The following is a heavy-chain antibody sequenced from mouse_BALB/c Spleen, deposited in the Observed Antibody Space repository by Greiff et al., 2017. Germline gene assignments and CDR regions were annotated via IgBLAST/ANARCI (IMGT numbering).Heavy chain of an antibody. CDR2: IRLKSDNYAT. J-gene: IGHJ3*01. Sequence: EVKLVESGGGLVQPGGSMKLSCVASGFTFSSYWMSWVRQSPEKGLEWVAEIRLKSDNYATNYAEPVKGKFTISRADSTSRLYLQMNSLRAEDTGIYYCTRDYGSSYRFAYWGQGTLVTVSA. CDR1: GFTFSSYW. CDR3: TRDYGSSYRFAY. V-gene: IGHV6-6*02. D-gene: IGHD1-1*01.